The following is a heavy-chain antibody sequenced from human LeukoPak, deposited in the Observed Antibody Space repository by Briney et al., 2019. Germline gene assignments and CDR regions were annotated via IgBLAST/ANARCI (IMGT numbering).Heavy chain of an antibody. CDR3: ARAQYSSSWYGVSAFDI. CDR2: IYYSGST. V-gene: IGHV4-59*08. CDR1: GGSISSYY. Sequence: SETLSLTCTVSGGSISSYYWSWIRQPPGKGLEWIGSIYYSGSTYYNPSLKSRVTISVDTSKNQFSLKLSSVTAADTAVYYCARAQYSSSWYGVSAFDIWGQGTMVTVSS. J-gene: IGHJ3*02. D-gene: IGHD6-13*01.